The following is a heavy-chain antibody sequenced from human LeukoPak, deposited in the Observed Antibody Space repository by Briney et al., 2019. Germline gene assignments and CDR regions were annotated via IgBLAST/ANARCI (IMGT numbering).Heavy chain of an antibody. CDR2: ISYDGSNK. Sequence: PGRSLRLSCAASGFTFSSYAMHWVRQAPGKGLEWVAVISYDGSNKYYADSVKGRFTISRDNSKNTLYLQMNSLRAEDTAVYYCARDKRTDSSGYYSDAFDIWGQGTMVTVSS. CDR3: ARDKRTDSSGYYSDAFDI. J-gene: IGHJ3*02. V-gene: IGHV3-30-3*01. D-gene: IGHD3-22*01. CDR1: GFTFSSYA.